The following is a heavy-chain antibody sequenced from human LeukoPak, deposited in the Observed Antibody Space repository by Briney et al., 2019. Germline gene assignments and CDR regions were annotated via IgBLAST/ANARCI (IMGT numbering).Heavy chain of an antibody. CDR1: GFTFSSYS. CDR3: ARDGWPYYDILTGYYVTGAFDI. J-gene: IGHJ3*02. Sequence: PGGSLRLSCAASGFTFSSYSMNWVRQAPGKGLEWVSSISSSSSYIYYADSVKGRFTISRDNAKNSLYLQMNSLRAEDTAVYYCARDGWPYYDILTGYYVTGAFDIWGQGTMVTVSS. V-gene: IGHV3-21*01. CDR2: ISSSSSYI. D-gene: IGHD3-9*01.